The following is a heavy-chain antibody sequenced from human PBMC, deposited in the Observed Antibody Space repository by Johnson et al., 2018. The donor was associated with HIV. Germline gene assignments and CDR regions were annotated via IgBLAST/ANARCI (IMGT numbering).Heavy chain of an antibody. J-gene: IGHJ3*02. Sequence: QVQLVESGGGLVKPGGSLRLSCAASGFTFNDYYMSWIRQAPGKGLEWVSYISSGSTRYYADSVKGRFTISRDSAKNSLYLQMNSLRAEDTAVYYCARDQITAVGNDAFDIWGQGTMVTVSS. CDR1: GFTFNDYY. V-gene: IGHV3-11*04. D-gene: IGHD6-13*01. CDR2: ISSGSTR. CDR3: ARDQITAVGNDAFDI.